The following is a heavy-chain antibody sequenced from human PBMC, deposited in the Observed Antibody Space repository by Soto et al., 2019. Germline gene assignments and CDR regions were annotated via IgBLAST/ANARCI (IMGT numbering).Heavy chain of an antibody. D-gene: IGHD3-3*01. CDR3: ASDQGLEWLLTKYYYYGMDV. Sequence: GGLLRLSCAASGFTFSSYSMNWVRQAPGKGLEWVSSISSSSSYIYYADSVKGRFTISRDNAKNSLYLQMNSLRAEDTAVYYCASDQGLEWLLTKYYYYGMDVWGQGTTVTVSS. CDR2: ISSSSSYI. CDR1: GFTFSSYS. J-gene: IGHJ6*02. V-gene: IGHV3-21*01.